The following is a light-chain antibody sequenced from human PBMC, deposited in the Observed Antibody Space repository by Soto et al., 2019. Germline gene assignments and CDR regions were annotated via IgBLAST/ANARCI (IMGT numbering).Light chain of an antibody. J-gene: IGKJ1*01. V-gene: IGKV3-20*01. Sequence: EIVLTQSPGTLSLSPGERGTLSCRACQSVYKNYLAWFQQKPGQAPRLLIYGASSRATGIPDRFSGSGSGTDFTLSISTLEPEDFAVYFCHQYDGSPRTFGQGTKVELK. CDR3: HQYDGSPRT. CDR2: GAS. CDR1: QSVYKNY.